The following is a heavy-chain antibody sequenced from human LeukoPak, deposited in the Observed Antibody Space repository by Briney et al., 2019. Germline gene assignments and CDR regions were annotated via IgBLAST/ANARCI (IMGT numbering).Heavy chain of an antibody. CDR1: GFTFSSYW. D-gene: IGHD6-19*01. J-gene: IGHJ4*02. V-gene: IGHV3-7*04. CDR2: IKQDGSEK. Sequence: GGSLRLSCAASGFTFSSYWMSWVRQAPGKGLEWVANIKQDGSEKYYVDSVKGRFTISRDNAKNSLYLQMNSLRAEDTAVFFCARVPDYSSGWVFDYWGQGTLATVSS. CDR3: ARVPDYSSGWVFDY.